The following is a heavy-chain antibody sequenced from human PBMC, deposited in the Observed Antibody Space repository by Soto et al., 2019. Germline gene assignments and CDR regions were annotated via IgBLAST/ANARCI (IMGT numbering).Heavy chain of an antibody. V-gene: IGHV3-30*03. Sequence: QVQLVESGGGVVQPGRSLRLSCVASGSTFSSYGMHWVRQAPGEGLEWVAVISYDGSHDYYADSVKGRFAISRDNSKNTLYLQMNSLRAEDSALYYCARRHDYGDYRVDYWGQGTLVTVSS. CDR2: ISYDGSHD. J-gene: IGHJ4*02. CDR1: GSTFSSYG. CDR3: ARRHDYGDYRVDY. D-gene: IGHD4-17*01.